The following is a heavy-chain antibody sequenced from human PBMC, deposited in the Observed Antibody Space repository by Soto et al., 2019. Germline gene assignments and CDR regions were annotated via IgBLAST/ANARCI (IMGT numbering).Heavy chain of an antibody. Sequence: PGGSLRLSCAASGCTFSSYAMSWVRQAPGKGLEWVSAISGSGGSTYYADSVKGRFTISRDNSKNTLYLQMNSLRAEDTAVYYCAKDRGGAGTTFFGFHHYYYGMDVWGQGTTVTVSS. J-gene: IGHJ6*02. CDR1: GCTFSSYA. V-gene: IGHV3-23*01. D-gene: IGHD1-7*01. CDR3: AKDRGGAGTTFFGFHHYYYGMDV. CDR2: ISGSGGST.